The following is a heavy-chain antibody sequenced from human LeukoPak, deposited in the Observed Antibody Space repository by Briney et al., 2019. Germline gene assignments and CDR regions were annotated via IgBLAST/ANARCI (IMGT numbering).Heavy chain of an antibody. V-gene: IGHV4-34*01. CDR2: INHSGST. CDR1: GGSFSGYY. CDR3: ARVTGYMTEDFFDY. D-gene: IGHD6-13*01. Sequence: SETLSLTCAVYGGSFSGYYWSWIRQPPGKGLEWIGEINHSGSTNYNPSLKSRVTISVDTSRNQFSLRLSSVTAADTAVYYCARVTGYMTEDFFDYWGQGTLVTVSS. J-gene: IGHJ4*02.